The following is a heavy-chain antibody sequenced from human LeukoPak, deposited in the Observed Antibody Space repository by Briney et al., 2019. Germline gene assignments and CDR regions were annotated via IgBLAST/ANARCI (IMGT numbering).Heavy chain of an antibody. V-gene: IGHV3-9*01. CDR3: AKARGSSRWYAMDV. J-gene: IGHJ6*02. CDR1: GFTFDDYA. Sequence: PGGSLRLSCAASGFTFDDYAMHWVRQAPGKGLEWVSGVSWNSDNIGCADSVKGRFTISRDNAKNSLHLQMNSLRAEDTALYYCAKARGSSRWYAMDVWGQGTTVTVSS. D-gene: IGHD6-13*01. CDR2: VSWNSDNI.